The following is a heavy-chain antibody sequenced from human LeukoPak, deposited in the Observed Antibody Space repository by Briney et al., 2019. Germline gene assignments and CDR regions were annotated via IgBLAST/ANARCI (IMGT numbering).Heavy chain of an antibody. V-gene: IGHV4-59*08. CDR2: IYYSGST. CDR1: GGSISNKY. CDR3: ARKGAAAAPRSSYYMDV. J-gene: IGHJ6*03. D-gene: IGHD6-13*01. Sequence: SETLSLTCTVSGGSISNKYWSWIRQPPGKGLEWIGYIYYSGSTYYNPSLKSRVTISVDTSKNQFSLKLSSVTAADTAVYYCARKGAAAAPRSSYYMDVWGKGTTVTISS.